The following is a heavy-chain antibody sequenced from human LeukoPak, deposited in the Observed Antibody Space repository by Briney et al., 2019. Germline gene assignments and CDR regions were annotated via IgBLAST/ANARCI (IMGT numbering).Heavy chain of an antibody. J-gene: IGHJ3*02. D-gene: IGHD6-13*01. CDR3: ARVHRSEGIAAAGTGAFDI. Sequence: ASVRVSCKPSGYTFTSYYMHWVRQAPGQGLEWMGIINPSGGRTSYEQKCKGRVTMTRDTSTSTVYMELSSLRSKDTAWYYGARVHRSEGIAAAGTGAFDIWGQGTMVTVSS. CDR2: INPSGGRT. V-gene: IGHV1-46*01. CDR1: GYTFTSYY.